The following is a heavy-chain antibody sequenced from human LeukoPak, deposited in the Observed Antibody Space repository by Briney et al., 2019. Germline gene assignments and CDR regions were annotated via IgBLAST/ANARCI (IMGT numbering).Heavy chain of an antibody. Sequence: GGSLRLSCGASGLTFSNYGMHWVRQAPGKGLEYVSAISSNGGSTYYANSVKGRFTISRDNSKNTLYLQMGSLRAEDMAVYYCARAPGTYYDYWGQGTLVTVSS. D-gene: IGHD3-10*01. CDR3: ARAPGTYYDY. CDR2: ISSNGGST. J-gene: IGHJ4*02. CDR1: GLTFSNYG. V-gene: IGHV3-64*01.